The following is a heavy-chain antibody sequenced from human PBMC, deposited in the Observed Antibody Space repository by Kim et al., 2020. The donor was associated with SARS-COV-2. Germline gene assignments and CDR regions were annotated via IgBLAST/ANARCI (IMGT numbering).Heavy chain of an antibody. Sequence: GESLRLSCAASGFTFSSYGMHWVRQAPGKGLEYVSGISNNGGSTYYVNSVKGRFTISRDNSKNTLYLQMGSLRAEDMAVYYCARPNGGYDYWGQGTLVTVSS. V-gene: IGHV3-64*01. CDR1: GFTFSSYG. CDR3: ARPNGGYDY. J-gene: IGHJ4*02. CDR2: ISNNGGST. D-gene: IGHD5-12*01.